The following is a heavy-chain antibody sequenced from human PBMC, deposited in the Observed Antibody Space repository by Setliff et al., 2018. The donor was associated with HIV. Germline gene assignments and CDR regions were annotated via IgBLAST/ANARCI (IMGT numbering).Heavy chain of an antibody. J-gene: IGHJ4*02. V-gene: IGHV4-38-2*01. D-gene: IGHD6-19*01. Sequence: SETLSLTCVVSGYSISSGYYWGWIRQPPGKGLEWIASIHHSGKIYHNPSFSSRLTISVDTSKNQFSLKLSSVTATDTAVYYCASPASGGSSGQYHYWGQGTLVTVSS. CDR2: IHHSGKI. CDR1: GYSISSGYY. CDR3: ASPASGGSSGQYHY.